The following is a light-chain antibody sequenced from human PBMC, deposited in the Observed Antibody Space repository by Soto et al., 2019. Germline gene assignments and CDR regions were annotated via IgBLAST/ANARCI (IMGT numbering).Light chain of an antibody. CDR1: QSVSSSY. CDR3: QQYGSSPETWT. CDR2: GAS. Sequence: EIVLAQSPGTLSLSPGERATLSCRASQSVSSSYLAWYQQKPGQAPRLLIYGASSRATGIPDRFSGSGSGTDFTLTISRLEPEDFAVYYCQQYGSSPETWTFGQGTKV. V-gene: IGKV3-20*01. J-gene: IGKJ1*01.